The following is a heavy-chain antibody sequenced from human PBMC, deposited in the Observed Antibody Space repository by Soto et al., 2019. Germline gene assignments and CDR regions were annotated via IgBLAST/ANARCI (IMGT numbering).Heavy chain of an antibody. CDR3: ARDGYDGSGSPYPAY. V-gene: IGHV4-59*01. D-gene: IGHD3-10*01. J-gene: IGHJ4*02. CDR2: IYYLGST. CDR1: GGSISEYF. Sequence: NPSETLSLTCSVSGGSISEYFWSWIRQSPGKGLEWIGYIYYLGSTDYDPSLKSRVTISVDTSKRQFSLRLTSVTAADTAVYYCARDGYDGSGSPYPAYWGPGTQVTVSS.